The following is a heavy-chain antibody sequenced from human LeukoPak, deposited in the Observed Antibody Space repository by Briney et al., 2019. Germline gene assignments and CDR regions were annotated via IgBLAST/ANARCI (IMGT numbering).Heavy chain of an antibody. Sequence: SVKVSCKASGYTFTGYYMHWVRQAPGQGLEWMGGIIPIFGTANYAQKFQGRVTITADESTSTAYMELSSLRSEDTAVYYCARDRASRDGYNYAAGYWGQGTLVTVSS. CDR1: GYTFTGYY. CDR2: IIPIFGTA. CDR3: ARDRASRDGYNYAAGY. D-gene: IGHD5-24*01. J-gene: IGHJ4*02. V-gene: IGHV1-69*13.